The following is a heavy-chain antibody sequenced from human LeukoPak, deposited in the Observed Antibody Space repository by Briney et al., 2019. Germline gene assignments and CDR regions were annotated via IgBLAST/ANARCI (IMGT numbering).Heavy chain of an antibody. Sequence: SETLSLTCTVSGGSISSYYWSWIRQPPGKGLEWIWYIYYSGSTNYNTSLKGRVTISVDTSKNQFSLKLSSVTAADTAVYYCARSGILTGHYYYYGMDVWGQGTTVTVSS. J-gene: IGHJ6*02. CDR3: ARSGILTGHYYYYGMDV. D-gene: IGHD3-9*01. CDR2: IYYSGST. V-gene: IGHV4-59*08. CDR1: GGSISSYY.